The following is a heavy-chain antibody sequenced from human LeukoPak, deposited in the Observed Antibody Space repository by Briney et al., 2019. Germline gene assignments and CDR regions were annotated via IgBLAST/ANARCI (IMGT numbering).Heavy chain of an antibody. CDR1: GGSISSYH. J-gene: IGHJ4*02. V-gene: IGHV4-59*01. CDR3: ATLIDYGGNGVDY. CDR2: IYYSGST. Sequence: PSETLSLTCTVSGGSISSYHWSWIRQPPGKGLEWIGYIYYSGSTNYNPSLKSRVTISVDTSKNQFSLKLSSVTAADTAVYYCATLIDYGGNGVDYWGQGTLVTVSS. D-gene: IGHD4-23*01.